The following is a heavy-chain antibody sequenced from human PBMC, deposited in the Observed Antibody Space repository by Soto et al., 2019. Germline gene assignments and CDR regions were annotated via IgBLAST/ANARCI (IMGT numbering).Heavy chain of an antibody. V-gene: IGHV1-2*02. Sequence: QVQLVQSGAEVKKPGASVMVSCKASGYTFTAHYIHWVRQAPGQGLEWMGWINPTSGATDYAQKFQGRVTLTRDTSISTAYMELNRLTSDDTAVYYCARDLGFDLIDYWDQGTLVTVSS. J-gene: IGHJ4*02. CDR1: GYTFTAHY. CDR2: INPTSGAT. CDR3: ARDLGFDLIDY. D-gene: IGHD3-16*01.